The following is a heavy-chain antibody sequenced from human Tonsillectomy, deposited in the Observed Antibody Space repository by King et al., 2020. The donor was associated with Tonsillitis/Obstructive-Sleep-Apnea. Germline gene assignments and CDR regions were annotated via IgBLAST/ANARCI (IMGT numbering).Heavy chain of an antibody. CDR3: ARDLRSQTVVVSAAAYNVVDY. D-gene: IGHD2-2*01. CDR2: ISAYNGNT. CDR1: GYTFTIYG. J-gene: IGHJ4*02. V-gene: IGHV1-18*01. Sequence: VQLVESGAEVKKPGASVKVSCKASGYTFTIYGINWVRQAPGQGLEWMGWISAYNGNTNYAQKLQDRVTMTTDTSTSTAYMELRSLRSDATAVYYCARDLRSQTVVVSAAAYNVVDYWGQGPLVTVSS.